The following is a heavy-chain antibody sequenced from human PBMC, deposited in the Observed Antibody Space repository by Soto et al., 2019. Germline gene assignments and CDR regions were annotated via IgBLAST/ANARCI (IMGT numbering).Heavy chain of an antibody. J-gene: IGHJ6*02. CDR2: ISAYNGNT. Sequence: ASVKVSCKASGYTFTSYGISWMRQATGQGLEWMGWISAYNGNTNYAQKLQGRVTMTTDTSTSTAYMELRSLRSDDTAVYYCARAAYSSGWYAGYCYYGMDVWGQGTTVTVSS. CDR3: ARAAYSSGWYAGYCYYGMDV. D-gene: IGHD6-19*01. CDR1: GYTFTSYG. V-gene: IGHV1-18*01.